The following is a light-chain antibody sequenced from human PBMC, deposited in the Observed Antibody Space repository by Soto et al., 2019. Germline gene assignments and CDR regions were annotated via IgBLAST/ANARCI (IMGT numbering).Light chain of an antibody. CDR2: EGS. V-gene: IGLV2-23*01. CDR3: CSYGGSSTLV. Sequence: QSVVTQPASVSGSPGQSITVSCTGTSSDVGRYNLVSWYQQHPGKAPKLIIYEGSKRPSGVSNRFSGSKSGNTASLTISGLQAEDEAVYYCCSYGGSSTLVFGGGTKVTVL. J-gene: IGLJ2*01. CDR1: SSDVGRYNL.